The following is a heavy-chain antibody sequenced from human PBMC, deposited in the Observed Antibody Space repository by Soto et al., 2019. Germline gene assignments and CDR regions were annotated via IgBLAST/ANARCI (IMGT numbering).Heavy chain of an antibody. CDR1: GFTFSSYG. CDR2: ISYDGSNK. D-gene: IGHD6-19*01. Sequence: QVQLVESGGGVVQPGRSLRLSCAASGFTFSSYGMHWVRQAPGKGLEWVAVISYDGSNKYYADSVKGRFTISRDNSKNTLYLQMNSLRAEDTAVYYCAKDQGIAVAGTGGFGYWGQGTLVTVSS. J-gene: IGHJ4*02. V-gene: IGHV3-30*18. CDR3: AKDQGIAVAGTGGFGY.